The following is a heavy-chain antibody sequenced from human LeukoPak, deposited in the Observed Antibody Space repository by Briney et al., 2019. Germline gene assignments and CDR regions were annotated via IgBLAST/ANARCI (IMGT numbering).Heavy chain of an antibody. V-gene: IGHV4-61*02. D-gene: IGHD2-21*01. CDR3: ASQIPGDWFDP. CDR2: IYTSGST. Sequence: SQTLSLTCTVSGGSISSGSYYWSWIRQPAGKGLEWIGRIYTSGSTNYNPSLKSRVTISVDTSKNQFSLKLSSVTAADTAVYYCASQIPGDWFDPWGQGTLVTVSS. J-gene: IGHJ5*02. CDR1: GGSISSGSYY.